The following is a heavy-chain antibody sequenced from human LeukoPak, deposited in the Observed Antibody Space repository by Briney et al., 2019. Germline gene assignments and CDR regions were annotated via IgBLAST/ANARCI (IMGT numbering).Heavy chain of an antibody. D-gene: IGHD4-11*01. CDR2: IYSGGST. CDR1: EITVSVNY. CDR3: ARDARVYSNYL. V-gene: IGHV3-53*05. J-gene: IGHJ5*02. Sequence: GGSLRLSCAASEITVSVNYMSWVRQAPGKGLEWVSVIYSGGSTYYADSVKGRFTISRDNSKNTLYLQMNSLRTEDTAVYYCARDARVYSNYLWGQGTLVTVSS.